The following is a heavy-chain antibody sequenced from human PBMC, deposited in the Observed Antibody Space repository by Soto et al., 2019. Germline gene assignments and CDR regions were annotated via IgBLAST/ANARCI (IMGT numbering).Heavy chain of an antibody. CDR1: GGTFGRNA. D-gene: IGHD1-26*01. CDR2: IIPVFGSL. CDR3: ARGEDYRNYDL. V-gene: IGHV1-69*06. J-gene: IGHJ4*02. Sequence: QVQLVQSGAEVKKPGSSVMVSCKPSGGTFGRNAINWVRQTPGQGLEWMGGIIPVFGSLKYAQKFQGRVTITADTSTDTAYMELNSLKSEDTAVYYCARGEDYRNYDLWGQGTLVTVSS.